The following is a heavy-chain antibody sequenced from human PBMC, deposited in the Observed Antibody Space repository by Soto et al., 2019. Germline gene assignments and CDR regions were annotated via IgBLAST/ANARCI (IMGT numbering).Heavy chain of an antibody. V-gene: IGHV4-31*03. Sequence: SETLSLTCTVSGGSISSGGYYWSWIRQHPGKGLEWIGYIYYSGSTYYNPSLKSRVTISVDTSKNQFSLKLSSVTAADTAVYYCARDSEYCSGGSCYGFNWFDPWGQGTLVTVSS. CDR3: ARDSEYCSGGSCYGFNWFDP. D-gene: IGHD2-15*01. J-gene: IGHJ5*02. CDR2: IYYSGST. CDR1: GGSISSGGYY.